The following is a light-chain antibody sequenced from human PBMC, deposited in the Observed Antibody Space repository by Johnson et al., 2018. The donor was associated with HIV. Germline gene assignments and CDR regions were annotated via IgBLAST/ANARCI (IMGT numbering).Light chain of an antibody. V-gene: IGLV1-51*02. Sequence: QPVLTQPPSVSAAPGQKVTISCSGSSSNIGNNYVSWYQQLPGTAPQLLIYENNKRPSGIPDRLSGSKSGPSATLAITGLQTGDEADYYCGTWDSSLSAFYVFGTGTKVTVL. CDR1: SSNIGNNY. CDR3: GTWDSSLSAFYV. J-gene: IGLJ1*01. CDR2: ENN.